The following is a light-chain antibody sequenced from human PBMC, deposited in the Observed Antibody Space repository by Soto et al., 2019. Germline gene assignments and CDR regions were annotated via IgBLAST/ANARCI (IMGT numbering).Light chain of an antibody. J-gene: IGKJ3*01. CDR2: AAS. Sequence: EIVLTQSPGTLSLSPGERATLSCRASQSVSVNSLAWYQQKGGQAPRLLIYAASTRATRVPDRFSGTGSGTDFALTTSRLETDDSAVYYCQQYGGSPCTFGPGTKVDIK. CDR1: QSVSVNS. V-gene: IGKV3-20*01. CDR3: QQYGGSPCT.